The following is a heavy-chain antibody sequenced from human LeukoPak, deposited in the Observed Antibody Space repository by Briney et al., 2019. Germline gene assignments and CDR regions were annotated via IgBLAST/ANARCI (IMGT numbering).Heavy chain of an antibody. Sequence: PGGSLRLSCAASGFTFSVFWMFWVRQAPGQGLVWVSHISPDGRSTNYADSVKGRFTISRDNARNTLYLQLNSLTAEDTAVYYCAMGYKSAYSWDYRGQGTLVTVSS. V-gene: IGHV3-74*01. D-gene: IGHD5-18*01. CDR1: GFTFSVFW. CDR2: ISPDGRST. J-gene: IGHJ4*02. CDR3: AMGYKSAYSWDY.